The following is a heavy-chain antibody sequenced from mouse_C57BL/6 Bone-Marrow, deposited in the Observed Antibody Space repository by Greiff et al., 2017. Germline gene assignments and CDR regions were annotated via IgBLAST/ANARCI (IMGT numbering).Heavy chain of an antibody. V-gene: IGHV5-6*01. CDR3: ARHNTTVQFAY. J-gene: IGHJ3*01. CDR1: GFTFSSYG. D-gene: IGHD1-1*01. Sequence: EVHLVESGGDLVKPGGSLKLSCAASGFTFSSYGMSWVRQTPDKRLEWVATISSGGGYTYYPDSVKGRFTISRDNAKNTLYLQMSSLKSEYTAMYYCARHNTTVQFAYWGQGTLVTVSA. CDR2: ISSGGGYT.